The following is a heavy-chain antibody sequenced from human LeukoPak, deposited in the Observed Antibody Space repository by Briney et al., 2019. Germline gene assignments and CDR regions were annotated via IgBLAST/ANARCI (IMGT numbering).Heavy chain of an antibody. CDR2: FDPEDGET. D-gene: IGHD3-10*01. V-gene: IGHV1-24*01. CDR3: ATDQRGAGLGFRYGSGSYNGMDV. CDR1: GYTLTELS. J-gene: IGHJ6*02. Sequence: ASVKVSFMVSGYTLTELSMHWVRQVPGKRLEWMGGFDPEDGETLYAQKFQGRVTMTEDTSTDTAYMELSSLRSEDTAVYYCATDQRGAGLGFRYGSGSYNGMDVWGQGTTVTVSS.